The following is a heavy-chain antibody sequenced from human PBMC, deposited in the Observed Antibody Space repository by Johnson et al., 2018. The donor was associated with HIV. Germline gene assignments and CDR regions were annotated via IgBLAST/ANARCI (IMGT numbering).Heavy chain of an antibody. CDR2: ISYDGSNA. CDR1: GLTLSHYG. Sequence: QVQLVESGGGVVQPGRSLRLSCAASGLTLSHYGMHWVRQAPGKGPEWVALISYDGSNAYYADSVKGRFTVSRDNSKNTLYLQMISLRAEDTAVYYCAKDREAWYISRWSPTDAFDIWGQGTMVTVSS. D-gene: IGHD6-13*01. V-gene: IGHV3-30*18. CDR3: AKDREAWYISRWSPTDAFDI. J-gene: IGHJ3*02.